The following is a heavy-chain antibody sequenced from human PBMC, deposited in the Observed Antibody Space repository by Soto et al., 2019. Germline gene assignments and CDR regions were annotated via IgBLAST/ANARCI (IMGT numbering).Heavy chain of an antibody. CDR1: GYTFSDHY. CDR3: ATGFWSGPIAHYFDY. CDR2: VDPEDGET. D-gene: IGHD3-3*01. Sequence: EIQLVQSGAEVKKPGTTVKISCKISGYTFSDHYLHWVQQAPGKGLEWVGLVDPEDGETFYAQNFQGRVTITADTSTGTAYMELNRLSSEDTAVYYCATGFWSGPIAHYFDYWGQGTLVTVSS. V-gene: IGHV1-69-2*01. J-gene: IGHJ4*01.